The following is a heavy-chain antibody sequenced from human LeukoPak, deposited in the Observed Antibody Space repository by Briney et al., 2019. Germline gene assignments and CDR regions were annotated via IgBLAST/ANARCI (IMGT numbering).Heavy chain of an antibody. CDR1: GFTFSSYS. J-gene: IGHJ4*02. V-gene: IGHV3-21*01. CDR3: ARDLIIPSTMIGSLEY. D-gene: IGHD3-22*01. CDR2: ISSSSSYI. Sequence: GGSLRLSCAASGFTFSSYSMNWVRQAPGQGLEWVSSISSSSSYIYYADSVKGRFTISRDNAKNSLYLQMNSLRAGDTAVYYCARDLIIPSTMIGSLEYWGQGTLVTVSS.